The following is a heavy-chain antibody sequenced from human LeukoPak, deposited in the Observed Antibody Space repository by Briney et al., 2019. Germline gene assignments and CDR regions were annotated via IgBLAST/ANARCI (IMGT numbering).Heavy chain of an antibody. V-gene: IGHV6-1*01. D-gene: IGHD3-10*01. CDR1: GDSVSINSAA. CDR2: TYYRSKWYN. Sequence: SQTLSLTCAISGDSVSINSAAWNWIRQSPSRGLEWLGRTYYRSKWYNDYAVSVKSRITINPDTSKNQFSLQLNSVTPEDTAVYYCARDYGSGSYYNEGGWSDPWGQGTLVTVSS. J-gene: IGHJ5*02. CDR3: ARDYGSGSYYNEGGWSDP.